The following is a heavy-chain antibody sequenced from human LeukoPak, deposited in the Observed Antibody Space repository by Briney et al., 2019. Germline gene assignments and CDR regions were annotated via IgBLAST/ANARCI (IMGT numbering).Heavy chain of an antibody. CDR3: ARDAVQACTPFLFEF. CDR1: GFIFASYG. D-gene: IGHD2-8*01. J-gene: IGHJ4*02. CDR2: ISAGSSNT. Sequence: GGSLRLSCSASGFIFASYGMNWVRQAPGKGLQWVSYISAGSSNTFYADSVKGRFTISRDDADNSLHLQMNSLSAEDTAVYYCARDAVQACTPFLFEFWGQGALVTVSS. V-gene: IGHV3-48*01.